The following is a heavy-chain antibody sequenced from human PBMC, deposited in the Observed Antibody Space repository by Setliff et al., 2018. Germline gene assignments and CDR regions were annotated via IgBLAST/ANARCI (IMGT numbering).Heavy chain of an antibody. V-gene: IGHV4-38-2*02. CDR3: ARGGDIVVVPAAPPYYYGMDV. J-gene: IGHJ6*02. CDR1: GYSISSGYI. D-gene: IGHD2-2*01. Sequence: SETLSLTCTVSGYSISSGYIWGWIRQPPGKGLEWVGNIGHTGSINYNPSLKSRLTISRDTSKNQFSLKLSSVTAADTAVYYCARGGDIVVVPAAPPYYYGMDVWGQGTTVTVSS. CDR2: IGHTGSI.